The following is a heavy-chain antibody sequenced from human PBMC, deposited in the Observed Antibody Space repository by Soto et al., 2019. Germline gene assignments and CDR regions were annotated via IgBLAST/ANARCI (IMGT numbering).Heavy chain of an antibody. CDR1: GGSISSYY. Sequence: PSETLSLTCTGSGGSISSYYWSWIRQPPGKGLEWIGYIYYSGSTNYNPSLTSRVTISVDTSKNQFSLKLSSVTAADTAVYYCARHPLMITFRGVILRAPDYWGQGTLVTVSS. V-gene: IGHV4-59*01. J-gene: IGHJ4*02. CDR3: ARHPLMITFRGVILRAPDY. CDR2: IYYSGST. D-gene: IGHD3-16*01.